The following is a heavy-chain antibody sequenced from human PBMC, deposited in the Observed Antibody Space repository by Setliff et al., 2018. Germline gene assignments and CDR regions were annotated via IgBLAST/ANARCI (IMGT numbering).Heavy chain of an antibody. V-gene: IGHV4-4*02. Sequence: PSETLSLTCAVYGGSISSSDWWTWVRQPPGKGLEWIGEVYHSGNTNYNPSLESRLSISVDKSRNQFSLKLSSVTAADTATYYCARAGPTVTFFRVLVISWWDPWGQGSLVTVSS. J-gene: IGHJ5*02. D-gene: IGHD3-3*01. CDR3: ARAGPTVTFFRVLVISWWDP. CDR1: GGSISSSDW. CDR2: VYHSGNT.